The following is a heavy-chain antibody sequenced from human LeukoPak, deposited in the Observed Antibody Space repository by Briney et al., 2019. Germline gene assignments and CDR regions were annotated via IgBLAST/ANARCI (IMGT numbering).Heavy chain of an antibody. D-gene: IGHD3-16*01. V-gene: IGHV3-30*02. CDR1: GFTFSHYG. CDR3: VKGGRSSDNWFDP. Sequence: GVSLRLSCAASGFTFSHYGMHWVRQAPGKGLEWVAFIRDDGSNKYYPDSVKGRFTISRDNSKNTLYLQMHSLRIKDTAVYYFVKGGRSSDNWFDPWGQGILVTVSS. CDR2: IRDDGSNK. J-gene: IGHJ5*02.